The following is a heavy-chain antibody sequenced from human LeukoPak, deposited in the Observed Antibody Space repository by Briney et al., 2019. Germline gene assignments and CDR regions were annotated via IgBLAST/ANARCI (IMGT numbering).Heavy chain of an antibody. D-gene: IGHD6-13*01. CDR2: INHSGST. Sequence: SETLSLTCAVYGGSFSGYYWSWIRQPPGKGLEWIGEINHSGSTNYNPSLKSRVTISVDTSKNQFSLKLSSVTAADTAVYYCVRWRVIAAAGIDYWGQGTLVTVSS. CDR1: GGSFSGYY. CDR3: VRWRVIAAAGIDY. V-gene: IGHV4-34*01. J-gene: IGHJ4*02.